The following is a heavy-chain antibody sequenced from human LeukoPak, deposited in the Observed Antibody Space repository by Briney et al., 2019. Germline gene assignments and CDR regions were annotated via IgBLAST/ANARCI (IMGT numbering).Heavy chain of an antibody. Sequence: ASVKVSCKASGYTFTGYYMHWVRQAPGQGLEWMGWISAYNGNTNYAQKLQGRVTMTTDTSTSTAYMELRSLRSDDTAVYYCARGYYYDSSGYPEFDYWGQGTLVTVSS. J-gene: IGHJ4*02. CDR3: ARGYYYDSSGYPEFDY. D-gene: IGHD3-22*01. CDR2: ISAYNGNT. V-gene: IGHV1-18*04. CDR1: GYTFTGYY.